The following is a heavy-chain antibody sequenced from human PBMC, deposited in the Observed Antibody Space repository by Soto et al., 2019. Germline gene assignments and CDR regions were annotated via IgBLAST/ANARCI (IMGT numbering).Heavy chain of an antibody. J-gene: IGHJ4*02. Sequence: SETLSLTCTVSGGSISSYYWSWIRQPPGKGLEWIGYIYYSGSTNYNPSLKSRVTISVDTSKNQFSLKLSSVTAADTAVYYCARDSSLEPLYYFDHWGQGTLVTVSS. CDR1: GGSISSYY. V-gene: IGHV4-59*01. CDR2: IYYSGST. CDR3: ARDSSLEPLYYFDH. D-gene: IGHD1-1*01.